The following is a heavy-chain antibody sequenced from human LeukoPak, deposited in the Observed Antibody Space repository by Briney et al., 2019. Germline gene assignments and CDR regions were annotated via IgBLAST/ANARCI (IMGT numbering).Heavy chain of an antibody. CDR3: ARVNWEDTSCPGFDY. Sequence: TGGSLRLSCVASGGSFSNYWMSWVRQAPGKGLEWVANINQDGSEKSYVDSVKGGFTISRDNAESSLYLQENGLRAEETAVYYCARVNWEDTSCPGFDYWGQGTLVTVSS. CDR2: INQDGSEK. J-gene: IGHJ4*02. D-gene: IGHD1-26*01. V-gene: IGHV3-7*01. CDR1: GGSFSNYW.